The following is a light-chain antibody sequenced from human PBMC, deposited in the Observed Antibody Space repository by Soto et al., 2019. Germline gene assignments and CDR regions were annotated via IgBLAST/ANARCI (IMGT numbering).Light chain of an antibody. CDR1: HNIKKY. CDR2: DAS. J-gene: IGKJ5*01. V-gene: IGKV1-33*01. Sequence: DIQMTQSPSSLSASVVDRVTSTCQASHNIKKYLNWYQEKPGKAPKLLIFDASNLQTGVPSRFSGSGSGIHFTFTISSLQPEDIATYYCQRFDSVPPTFGQGTRLDIK. CDR3: QRFDSVPPT.